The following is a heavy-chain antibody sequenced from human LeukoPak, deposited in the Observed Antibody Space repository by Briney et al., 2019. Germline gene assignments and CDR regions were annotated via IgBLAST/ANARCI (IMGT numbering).Heavy chain of an antibody. D-gene: IGHD3-16*01. J-gene: IGHJ5*02. V-gene: IGHV4-59*08. CDR1: GFTFSNHG. Sequence: GSLRLSCAASGFTFSNHGMHWVRQPPGKGLEWIAYIYYSGSTNYNPSLKSRVTTSVETSKNQFSLKLSSVTAADAAEYYCAGGSYDYVWGSYAPWGQGTLVTVSS. CDR3: AGGSYDYVWGSYAP. CDR2: IYYSGST.